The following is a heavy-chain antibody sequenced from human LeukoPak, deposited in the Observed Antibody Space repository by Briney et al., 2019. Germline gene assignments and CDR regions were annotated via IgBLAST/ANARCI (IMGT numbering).Heavy chain of an antibody. CDR2: IYHSGST. J-gene: IGHJ4*02. V-gene: IGHV4-38-2*02. CDR1: GYSISSGYY. Sequence: PSETLSLTCTVSGYSISSGYYWGWIRQPPGKGLEWIGSIYHSGSTYYNPSLKSRVTISVDTSKNQFSLKLSSVTAADTAVYYCARGLGNYEKRVYFDYWGQGTLVTVSS. CDR3: ARGLGNYEKRVYFDY. D-gene: IGHD3-3*01.